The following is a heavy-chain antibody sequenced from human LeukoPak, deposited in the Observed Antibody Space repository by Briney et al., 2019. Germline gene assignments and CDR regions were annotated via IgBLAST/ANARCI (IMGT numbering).Heavy chain of an antibody. CDR2: IYTSGST. J-gene: IGHJ6*02. CDR1: GGSISSGGYS. CDR3: ARDATMVRGVFRRSYGMDV. D-gene: IGHD3-10*01. V-gene: IGHV4-61*02. Sequence: SQTRSLTCAVSGGSISSGGYSWSWIRQPAGKGLEWIGRIYTSGSTNYNPSLKSRVTMSVDTSKNQFSLKLSSVTAADTAVYYCARDATMVRGVFRRSYGMDVWGQGTTVTVSS.